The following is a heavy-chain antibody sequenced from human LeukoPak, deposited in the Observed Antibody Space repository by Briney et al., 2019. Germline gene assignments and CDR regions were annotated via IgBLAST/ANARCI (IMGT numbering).Heavy chain of an antibody. V-gene: IGHV1-46*01. CDR1: GYSFTSYY. D-gene: IGHD3-10*01. CDR2: INPSGSST. CDR3: AKVRFGVTARYHFDF. Sequence: ASVKVSCKASGYSFTSYYMHWVRQAPGQGLEWMGFINPSGSSTSYAQKFQGRLSLTRDMSTSTDYMELSSLRSEDTAVYYCAKVRFGVTARYHFDFWGQGTLVTVSS. J-gene: IGHJ4*02.